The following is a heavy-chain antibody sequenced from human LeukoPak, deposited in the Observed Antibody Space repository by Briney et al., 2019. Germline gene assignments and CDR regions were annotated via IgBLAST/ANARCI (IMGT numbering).Heavy chain of an antibody. CDR3: AHRQGGYFDS. D-gene: IGHD3-16*01. J-gene: IGHJ4*02. CDR2: IYWNDDK. Sequence: SGATLVNPTQTLTLTCTLSGFSLSSDGVGVGWIRQPPGKALEWLALIYWNDDKRYSPSLESRLTISKDTSKNQVVLTMTNMDPVDTATYSCAHRQGGYFDSWGQGTLVTVSS. V-gene: IGHV2-5*01. CDR1: GFSLSSDGVG.